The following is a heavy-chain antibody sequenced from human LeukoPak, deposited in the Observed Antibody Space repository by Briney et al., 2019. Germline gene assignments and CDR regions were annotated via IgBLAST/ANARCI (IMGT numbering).Heavy chain of an antibody. CDR3: ARGISEADYGGNSDIDY. V-gene: IGHV4-31*03. CDR1: GGSISSGGYY. CDR2: IYYSGST. J-gene: IGHJ4*02. D-gene: IGHD4-23*01. Sequence: SETLSLTCTVSGGSISSGGYYWSWIRQHPGKGLEWIGYIYYSGSTYYNPSLKSRVTISVDTSKNQFSLKLSSVTAADTAVYYCARGISEADYGGNSDIDYWGQGTLVTVSS.